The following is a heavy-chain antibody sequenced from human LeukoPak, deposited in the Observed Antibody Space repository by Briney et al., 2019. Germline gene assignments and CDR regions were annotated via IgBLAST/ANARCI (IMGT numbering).Heavy chain of an antibody. J-gene: IGHJ6*03. CDR3: ARSSPYYYYYMDV. CDR2: IWYDGSNK. V-gene: IGHV3-33*01. D-gene: IGHD6-6*01. CDR1: GFTFSSYG. Sequence: PGGSLRLSCAASGFTFSSYGMHWVRQAPGKGLKWVAVIWYDGSNKYYADSVKGRFTISRDNSKNTLYLQMNSLRAEDTAEYYCARSSPYYYYYMDVWGKGTTVTVSS.